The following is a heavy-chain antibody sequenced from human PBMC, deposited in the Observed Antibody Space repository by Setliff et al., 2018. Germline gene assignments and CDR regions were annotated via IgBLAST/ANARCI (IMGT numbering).Heavy chain of an antibody. V-gene: IGHV1-18*01. CDR1: GSTFTDSI. Sequence: ASVKVSCKASGSTFTDSIVNWVRQAPGQGLEWVGWYSPYNGKTYSAQKFQGRVTLSTDTSTTTAYMELTSLRSDDTAVYYCLRDRPYSNSPEDAFDIWGQGTTVTVSS. CDR3: LRDRPYSNSPEDAFDI. CDR2: YSPYNGKT. D-gene: IGHD6-6*01. J-gene: IGHJ3*02.